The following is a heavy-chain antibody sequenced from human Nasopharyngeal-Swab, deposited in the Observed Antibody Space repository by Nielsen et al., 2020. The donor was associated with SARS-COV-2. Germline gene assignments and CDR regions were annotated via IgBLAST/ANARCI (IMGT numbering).Heavy chain of an antibody. V-gene: IGHV4-39*01. CDR1: GGSISSSSYS. J-gene: IGHJ6*02. CDR3: ATPRYYYGSGSYGGMDV. Sequence: SETLSLTCTVSGGSISSSSYSWGWLRPPPGKGLEWIGSIYYSGSTYSNPSLKGRVTISVDTSKNQFSLKLSSVTAAATAVYYCATPRYYYGSGSYGGMDVWGQGTTVTVSS. D-gene: IGHD3-10*01. CDR2: IYYSGST.